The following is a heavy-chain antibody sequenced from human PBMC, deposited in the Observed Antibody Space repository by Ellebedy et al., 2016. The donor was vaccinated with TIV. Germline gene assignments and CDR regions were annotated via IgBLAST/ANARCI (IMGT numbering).Heavy chain of an antibody. V-gene: IGHV4-39*07. CDR2: IYYSGST. D-gene: IGHD5-12*01. J-gene: IGHJ3*02. CDR1: GGSISSSSYY. Sequence: MPGGSLRLSCTVSGGSISSSSYYWGWIRLPPGKGREWIGNIYYSGSTYYNTFLQSRVTISVDTSKNQFSLWLNSVTAADTAVYYCARFVRATKAFEIWGQGTMVTVSS. CDR3: ARFVRATKAFEI.